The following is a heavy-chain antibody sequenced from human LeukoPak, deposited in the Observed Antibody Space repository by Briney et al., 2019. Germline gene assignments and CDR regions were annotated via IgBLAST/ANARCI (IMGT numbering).Heavy chain of an antibody. V-gene: IGHV3-7*01. D-gene: IGHD4-17*01. CDR1: GFTFSSYW. J-gene: IGHJ4*02. CDR3: ASDPAYGDYDDY. Sequence: GGSLRLSCAASGFTFSSYWMSWVRQAPGKGLEWVANIKQDGSEKYYVDSVKGRFTISRDNARNSPYLQMNSLRAEDTAVYYCASDPAYGDYDDYWGQGTLVTVCS. CDR2: IKQDGSEK.